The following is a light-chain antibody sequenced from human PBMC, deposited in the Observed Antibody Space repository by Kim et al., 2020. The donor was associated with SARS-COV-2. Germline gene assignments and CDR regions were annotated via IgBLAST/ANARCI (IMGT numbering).Light chain of an antibody. CDR3: QQFHRSPT. J-gene: IGKJ5*01. CDR2: DAS. V-gene: IGKV1-13*02. Sequence: AIQLTQSPSSPSASLGDSVTITCRASQDISSDLAWYQQTPGKSPQLLIYDASTLESGVPSRFSGSGSGTDFTLTISSLQPQDFATYFCQQFHRSPTFGQGTRLEIK. CDR1: QDISSD.